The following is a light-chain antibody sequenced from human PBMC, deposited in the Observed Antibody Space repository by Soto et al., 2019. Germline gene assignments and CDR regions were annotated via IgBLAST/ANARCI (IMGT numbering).Light chain of an antibody. CDR2: SDN. J-gene: IGLJ2*01. Sequence: QSVLTQPPSVSGAPGQRVTIPCTGSSSNIGSFYDVHWYQQPPGTVPKLLIYSDNNRPSGVPDRFSGSKSGTAASLAITGLHAEDEADYYCQSYDNSLNHVVFGGGTKLTVL. CDR3: QSYDNSLNHVV. CDR1: SSNIGSFYD. V-gene: IGLV1-40*01.